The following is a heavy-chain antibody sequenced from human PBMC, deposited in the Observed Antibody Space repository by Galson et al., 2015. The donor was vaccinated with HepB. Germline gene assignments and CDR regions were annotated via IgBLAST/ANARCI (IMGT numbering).Heavy chain of an antibody. CDR1: GFTFSSYA. J-gene: IGHJ5*02. CDR2: ISYDGSNK. V-gene: IGHV3-30*04. Sequence: SLRLSCAASGFTFSSYAMHWVRQAPGKGLEWVAVISYDGSNKYYADSVKGRFTISRDNSKNTLYLQMNSLRAEDTAVYYCARAVPRYSYGSDWFDPWGQGTLVTVSS. D-gene: IGHD5-18*01. CDR3: ARAVPRYSYGSDWFDP.